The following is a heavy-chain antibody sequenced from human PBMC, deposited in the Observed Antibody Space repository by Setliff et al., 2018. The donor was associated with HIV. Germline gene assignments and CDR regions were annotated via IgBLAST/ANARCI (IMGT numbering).Heavy chain of an antibody. CDR1: GFTFSDSA. Sequence: EGSLRLSCAASGFTFSDSAMHWVRQASGKGLEWVGRIRSKANSYATVHATSVRGRFTISRDASKTTLYLQMNSLRPEDTAVYYCARGSIRVTINFDFWGQGTLVTVSS. CDR3: ARGSIRVTINFDF. D-gene: IGHD2-21*02. J-gene: IGHJ4*02. CDR2: IRSKANSYAT. V-gene: IGHV3-73*01.